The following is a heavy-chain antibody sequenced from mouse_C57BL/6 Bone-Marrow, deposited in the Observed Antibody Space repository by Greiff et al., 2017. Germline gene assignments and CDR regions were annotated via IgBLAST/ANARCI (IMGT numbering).Heavy chain of an antibody. Sequence: VQLQQPGAELVKPGASVKLSCKASGYTFTSYWMHWVKQRPGQGLEWIGMIHPNSGSTKYNAKFQSKATLTVDKSSSTAYMQLSSLTSEDSAVYYCARRLLRDYWGQGTTLTVSS. V-gene: IGHV1-64*01. CDR2: IHPNSGST. CDR1: GYTFTSYW. CDR3: ARRLLRDY. D-gene: IGHD2-10*01. J-gene: IGHJ2*01.